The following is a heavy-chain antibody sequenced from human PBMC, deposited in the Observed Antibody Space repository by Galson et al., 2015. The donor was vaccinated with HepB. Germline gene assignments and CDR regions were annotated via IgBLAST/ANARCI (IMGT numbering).Heavy chain of an antibody. CDR1: AFTVRISC. CDR3: ARGMIYCSSTSCYPFGYFDL. CDR2: INSDGSST. D-gene: IGHD2-2*01. V-gene: IGHV3-74*01. Sequence: FLGLSCAASAFTVRISCMHWVRQAPGKGLVWVSRINSDGSSTSYADSVKGRFTISRDNAKNTLYLQMNSLRAEDTDVYYCARGMIYCSSTSCYPFGYFDLWGRGTLVTVSS. J-gene: IGHJ2*01.